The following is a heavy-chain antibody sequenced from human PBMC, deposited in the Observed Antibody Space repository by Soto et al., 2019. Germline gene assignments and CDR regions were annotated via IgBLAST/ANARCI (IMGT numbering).Heavy chain of an antibody. CDR2: ITGSGGGT. J-gene: IGHJ4*02. Sequence: GGSLRLSCAASGFTFSSFSMGWVRQAPGKGLEWVSTITGSGGGTYYVDSVKGRFTISRDNSKNTLYLQMNSLRAEDTALYYCGKGSPAARETDYWGQGTLVTVSS. D-gene: IGHD6-25*01. V-gene: IGHV3-23*01. CDR1: GFTFSSFS. CDR3: GKGSPAARETDY.